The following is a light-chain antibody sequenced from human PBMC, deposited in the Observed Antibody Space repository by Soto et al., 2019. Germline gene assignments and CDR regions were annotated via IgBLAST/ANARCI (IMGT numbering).Light chain of an antibody. CDR1: QSISSY. Sequence: EIVMTQSPATLSVSPGERATLSCRASQSISSYLAWYQQKPGQAPRLLIYDASTRATGIPARFSGSGSGTEFTLTICSLQSEDFAVYYCQHYNNWPLAFGGGTKVEIK. V-gene: IGKV3-15*01. J-gene: IGKJ4*01. CDR3: QHYNNWPLA. CDR2: DAS.